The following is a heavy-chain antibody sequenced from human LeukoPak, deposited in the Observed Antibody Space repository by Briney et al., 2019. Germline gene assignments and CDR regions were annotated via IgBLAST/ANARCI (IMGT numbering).Heavy chain of an antibody. V-gene: IGHV5-51*01. CDR2: IYPDDSDT. Sequence: GESLKISFKGSGYSFTSYWIGWVRQMPGKGLEWMGIIYPDDSDTRYSPSFQGQVTISADRSINTNYLQWSSLKASDTAMYYCARLYYDASGYPDYWGQGALVTVSS. D-gene: IGHD3-22*01. CDR1: GYSFTSYW. CDR3: ARLYYDASGYPDY. J-gene: IGHJ4*02.